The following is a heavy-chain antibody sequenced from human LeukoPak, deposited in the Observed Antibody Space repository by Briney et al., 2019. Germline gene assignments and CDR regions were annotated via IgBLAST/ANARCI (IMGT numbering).Heavy chain of an antibody. CDR1: GYTFTGYY. CDR2: INPNSGGT. CDR3: ARGGYYDSSGYYSAYKGNVDY. J-gene: IGHJ4*02. Sequence: ASVKVSCKASGYTFTGYYMHWVRQAPGQGLEWMGWINPNSGGTNYAQKFQGRVTMTRDTSISTAYMELSRLRSDDTAVYYCARGGYYDSSGYYSAYKGNVDYWGQGTLVTVSS. V-gene: IGHV1-2*02. D-gene: IGHD3-22*01.